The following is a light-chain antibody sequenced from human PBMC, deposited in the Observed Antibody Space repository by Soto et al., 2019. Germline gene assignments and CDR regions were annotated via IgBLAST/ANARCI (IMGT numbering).Light chain of an antibody. Sequence: MTQAPSPLSSSVSYRFTLIWLASPTISSWLAWFQQRPGRAPKFLIYKASSLKNGVPSRFSGSGSGTDFTFTISSLQPEDIATYFCHQYDNLSQTFGPRSKVDI. V-gene: IGKV1-5*03. J-gene: IGKJ3*01. CDR2: KAS. CDR1: PTISSW. CDR3: HQYDNLSQT.